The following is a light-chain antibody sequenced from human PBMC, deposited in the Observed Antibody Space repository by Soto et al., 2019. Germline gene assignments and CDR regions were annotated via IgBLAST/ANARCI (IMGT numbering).Light chain of an antibody. Sequence: EIVLTQSPGTLSLSPGEGATLSCRASQTISNNYLAWYQHKPGQAPRLLIYAASTRATGIPDRFSGSGSGADFTLTVNRLEPEDFAVCYCQQYGTSPRTFGQGTKVEI. CDR1: QTISNNY. V-gene: IGKV3-20*01. J-gene: IGKJ1*01. CDR2: AAS. CDR3: QQYGTSPRT.